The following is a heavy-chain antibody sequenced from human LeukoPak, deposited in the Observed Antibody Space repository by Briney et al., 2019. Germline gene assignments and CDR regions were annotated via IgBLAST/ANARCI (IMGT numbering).Heavy chain of an antibody. Sequence: SETLSLTCTVSGDSISSYYWSWIRQPPGKGLEWIGYVYYSGSTNYNPSLKSRVTISVDTSKNQFSLKLTSVTAADTAMYYCTRGGYTSGYNYWGQGTLVTVSS. D-gene: IGHD5-18*01. CDR2: VYYSGST. CDR3: TRGGYTSGYNY. J-gene: IGHJ4*02. V-gene: IGHV4-59*01. CDR1: GDSISSYY.